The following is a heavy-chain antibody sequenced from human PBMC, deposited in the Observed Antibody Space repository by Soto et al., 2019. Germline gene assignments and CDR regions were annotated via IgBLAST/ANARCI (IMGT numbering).Heavy chain of an antibody. V-gene: IGHV1-18*01. D-gene: IGHD2-15*01. Sequence: ALVKVCCKASGYIFEHFGMTWARQAPGQGLEWMGWVSAYNGDRKLAQKFQGRVTITADESTSTAYMELSSLRSEDTAVYYCARESRYRSGGSCYFLPGIDYWGQGTLVTVSS. CDR1: GYIFEHFG. CDR2: VSAYNGDR. CDR3: ARESRYRSGGSCYFLPGIDY. J-gene: IGHJ4*02.